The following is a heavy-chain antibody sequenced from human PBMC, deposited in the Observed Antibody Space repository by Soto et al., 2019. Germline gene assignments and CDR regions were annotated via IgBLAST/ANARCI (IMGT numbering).Heavy chain of an antibody. J-gene: IGHJ6*02. CDR2: TYYRAKWFN. D-gene: IGHD3-9*01. CDR3: EKYFSDWPAYGMVV. CDR1: GDSVSNNNAA. Sequence: LQQSGPGLVKPSQTLSLTCAISGDSVSNNNAAWNWIRQSPSRGLGWLGRTYYRAKWFNDYAGSVATRISIISDTSRNQFYLQQNSVTPEGTAISDCEKYFSDWPAYGMVVWGQGITVTVSS. V-gene: IGHV6-1*02.